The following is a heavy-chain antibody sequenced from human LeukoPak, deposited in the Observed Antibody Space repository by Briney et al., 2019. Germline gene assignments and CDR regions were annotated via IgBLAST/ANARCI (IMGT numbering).Heavy chain of an antibody. CDR3: ATHPGNSYFDY. Sequence: GAAVRVSSKASGYAFTIYGISWGRQAPGQGVERVSWITAYTGNTISAQKLQGRVTITTDTSSSTAYMELTSLSSDDTAVYYCATHPGNSYFDYWGQGTLVTVSS. CDR1: GYAFTIYG. D-gene: IGHD4-23*01. CDR2: ITAYTGNT. V-gene: IGHV1-18*01. J-gene: IGHJ4*02.